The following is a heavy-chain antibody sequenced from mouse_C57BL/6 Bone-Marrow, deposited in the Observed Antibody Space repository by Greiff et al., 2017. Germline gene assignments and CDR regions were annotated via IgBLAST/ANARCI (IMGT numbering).Heavy chain of an antibody. V-gene: IGHV1-81*01. CDR3: ARLYYDYGEFAY. D-gene: IGHD2-4*01. CDR1: GYTFTRYG. J-gene: IGHJ3*01. CDR2: IYPRSGNT. Sequence: QVQLQQSGAELARPGASVKLSCKASGYTFTRYGISWVKQRTGQGLEWIGEIYPRSGNTYYNEQFKGKATLTADKSSSTAYMELRSLTSENSAVYICARLYYDYGEFAYWGQETLVTVSA.